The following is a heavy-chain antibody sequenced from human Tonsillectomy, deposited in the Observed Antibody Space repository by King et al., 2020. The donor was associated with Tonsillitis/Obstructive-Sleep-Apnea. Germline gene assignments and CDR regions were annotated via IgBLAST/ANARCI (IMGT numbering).Heavy chain of an antibody. V-gene: IGHV4-34*01. Sequence: VQLQQWGAGLLKPSETLPLTCAVYGGSFSGYYWSWIRQPPGKGLEWIGEINHSGSTNYNPSLKSRVTISVATSKNQFSLKLSSLTAADTAVYYCARGESNYGDYSDYYYYYMDVWGKGTTVTVSS. D-gene: IGHD4-17*01. J-gene: IGHJ6*03. CDR3: ARGESNYGDYSDYYYYYMDV. CDR2: INHSGST. CDR1: GGSFSGYY.